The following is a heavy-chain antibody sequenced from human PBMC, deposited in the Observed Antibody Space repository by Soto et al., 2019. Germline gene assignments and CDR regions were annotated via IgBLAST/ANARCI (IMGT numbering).Heavy chain of an antibody. CDR1: GFTFGDYA. CDR2: IRSKAYGGTT. D-gene: IGHD6-6*01. CDR3: TRDRGSSSLMYYYYYYMDV. Sequence: GGSLRLSCTASGFTFGDYAMSWFRQAPGKGLEWVGFIRSKAYGGTTEYAASVKGRFTISRDDSKSIAYLQMNSLKTEDTAVYYCTRDRGSSSLMYYYYYYMDVGGKGTTVTVSS. J-gene: IGHJ6*03. V-gene: IGHV3-49*03.